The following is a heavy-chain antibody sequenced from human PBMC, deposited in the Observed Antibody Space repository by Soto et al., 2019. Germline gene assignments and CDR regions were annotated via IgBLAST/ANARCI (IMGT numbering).Heavy chain of an antibody. CDR1: GGTFSSYV. J-gene: IGHJ4*02. CDR2: IIPIIGTP. D-gene: IGHD2-15*01. CDR3: AGVGHWSGGGCFSGFDH. V-gene: IGHV1-69*01. Sequence: QVQLVQSGAEVKKPGSSVRVSCKASGGTFSSYVINWVRQAPGQGLEWLGGIIPIIGTPNYAQNFQGRVTITAAESTRTVNMELSSLKSEDTASYYCAGVGHWSGGGCFSGFDHWGQGTPITDSS.